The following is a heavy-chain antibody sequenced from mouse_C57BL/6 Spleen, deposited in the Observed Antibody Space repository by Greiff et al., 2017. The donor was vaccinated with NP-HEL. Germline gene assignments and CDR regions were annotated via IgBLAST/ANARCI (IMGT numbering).Heavy chain of an antibody. CDR3: ARSLTAQATDYFDY. D-gene: IGHD3-2*02. J-gene: IGHJ2*01. CDR1: GYTFTSYG. CDR2: IYPRSGNT. Sequence: QVQLQQSGAELARPGASVKLSCKASGYTFTSYGISWVKQRTGQGLEWIGEIYPRSGNTYYNEKFKGKATLTADKSSSTAYMELRSLTSEDSAVYFCARSLTAQATDYFDYWGQGTTLTVSS. V-gene: IGHV1-81*01.